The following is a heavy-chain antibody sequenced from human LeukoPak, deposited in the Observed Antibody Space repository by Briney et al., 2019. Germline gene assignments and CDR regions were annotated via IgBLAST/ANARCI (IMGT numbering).Heavy chain of an antibody. Sequence: PSETLSLTCAVYGRSFSGYYWSWIRQPPGKGPEWIGEINHSGSTNYNPSLKSRVTISVDTSKNQFSLKLSSVTAADTAVYYCARAHGVVPAAIFPFRWFDPWGQGTLVTVSS. CDR3: ARAHGVVPAAIFPFRWFDP. CDR1: GRSFSGYY. V-gene: IGHV4-34*01. J-gene: IGHJ5*02. CDR2: INHSGST. D-gene: IGHD2-2*01.